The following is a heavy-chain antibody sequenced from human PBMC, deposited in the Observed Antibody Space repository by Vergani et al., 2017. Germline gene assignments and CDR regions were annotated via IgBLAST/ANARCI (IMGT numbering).Heavy chain of an antibody. D-gene: IGHD2-15*01. CDR3: AIEFPRSGSNSQLCN. CDR1: EGTFTTYN. J-gene: IGHJ4*02. V-gene: IGHV1-69*08. Sequence: QVHLVQSGGEVKKPGSSVRVSCKASEGTFTTYNFNWVRQAPGQGLEWMGRIIPMFAITNHAQKFQGRVTLTADKSTNTAYMELSSLKYADTAVYYCAIEFPRSGSNSQLCNWGKGTLVTVSS. CDR2: IIPMFAIT.